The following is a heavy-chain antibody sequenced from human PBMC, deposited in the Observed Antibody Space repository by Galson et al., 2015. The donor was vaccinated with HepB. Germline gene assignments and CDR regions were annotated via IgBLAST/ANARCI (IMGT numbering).Heavy chain of an antibody. CDR2: IDPEDSYT. Sequence: QSGAEVKKPGESLRISCKVSGYNFTNFWITWVRQMPGKGLECMGRIDPEDSYTNYGPSFQGHVTISADTSINTAYLHWGSVKASDSAMYYCARIGLGPPGDYWGQGTLVTVSS. CDR1: GYNFTNFW. CDR3: ARIGLGPPGDY. D-gene: IGHD6-19*01. J-gene: IGHJ4*02. V-gene: IGHV5-10-1*01.